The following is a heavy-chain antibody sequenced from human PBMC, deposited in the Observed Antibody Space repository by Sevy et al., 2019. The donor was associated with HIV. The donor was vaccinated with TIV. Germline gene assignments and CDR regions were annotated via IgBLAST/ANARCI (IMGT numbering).Heavy chain of an antibody. CDR2: ISRDGSVI. CDR1: GFTFDDYA. D-gene: IGHD3-10*01. V-gene: IGHV3-43D*03. Sequence: GGSLRLSCAASGFTFDDYAMHWVRQVPGKGLEWVSLISRDGSVIYYADSVKGRFSISRDNSKNSLYLQMNSLRPEDTALYYCAKAYGMAGLGFFGHWGQGTLVTVSS. J-gene: IGHJ4*02. CDR3: AKAYGMAGLGFFGH.